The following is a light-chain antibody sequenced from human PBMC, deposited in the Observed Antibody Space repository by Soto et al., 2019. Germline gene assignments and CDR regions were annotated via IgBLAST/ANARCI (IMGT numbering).Light chain of an antibody. V-gene: IGKV1-39*01. CDR3: QQSYSTPWT. Sequence: DIQMTQSPSSLSASVGDRVTMTCRASQTISTYLNWYQQKPGKAPKLLIYAASSLQSGVPSRFSGSGSWTDFTLTISSLPPEDFATYYCQQSYSTPWTFGQGTKVEIK. J-gene: IGKJ1*01. CDR2: AAS. CDR1: QTISTY.